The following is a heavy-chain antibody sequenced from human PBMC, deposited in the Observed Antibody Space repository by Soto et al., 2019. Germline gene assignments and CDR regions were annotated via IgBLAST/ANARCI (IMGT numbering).Heavy chain of an antibody. CDR2: IYYSGST. CDR3: ASSGYDNYFDY. D-gene: IGHD5-12*01. J-gene: IGHJ4*02. CDR1: GGSISSSSYY. V-gene: IGHV4-39*01. Sequence: SETLSLTCTVSGGSISSSSYYWGWIRQPPGKGLEWIGSIYYSGSTYYNPSLKSRVTISVDTSKNQFSLKLSSVTAADTAVYYCASSGYDNYFDYWGQRTLVTVSS.